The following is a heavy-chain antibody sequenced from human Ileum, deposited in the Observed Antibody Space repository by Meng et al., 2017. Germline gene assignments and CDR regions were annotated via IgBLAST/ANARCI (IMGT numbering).Heavy chain of an antibody. Sequence: QVQLQESGPGLVMPSETLSLICPVSGGSVSSSGYQWGWIRQPPGKGLEWIGYASTNYNPSLKSRVTISVDTSKNQFSLKLTSVTAADTAVYYCARDHWGSLDYWGQGVLVTVSS. D-gene: IGHD7-27*01. CDR1: GGSVSSSGYQ. CDR3: ARDHWGSLDY. J-gene: IGHJ4*02. CDR2: AST. V-gene: IGHV4-61*08.